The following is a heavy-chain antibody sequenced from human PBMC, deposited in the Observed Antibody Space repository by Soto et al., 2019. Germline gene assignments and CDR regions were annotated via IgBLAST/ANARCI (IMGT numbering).Heavy chain of an antibody. CDR1: GYTFTSYD. CDR3: ARAPRGGYCSSTSCYPNWFDP. CDR2: MNPNSGNT. Sequence: GASVKVSCKASGYTFTSYDINWVRQATGQGLEGMGWMNPNSGNTGYAQKFQGRVTMTRNTSISTAYMELSSLRSEDTAVYYCARAPRGGYCSSTSCYPNWFDPWGQGTLVTVSS. D-gene: IGHD2-2*01. V-gene: IGHV1-8*01. J-gene: IGHJ5*02.